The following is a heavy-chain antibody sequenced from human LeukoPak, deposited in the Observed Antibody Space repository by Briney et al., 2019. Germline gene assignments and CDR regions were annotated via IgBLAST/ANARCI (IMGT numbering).Heavy chain of an antibody. CDR1: GYTLTELS. CDR2: FDPEDGET. Sequence: ASVKVSCKVSGYTLTELSMHWVRQAPGKGLEWMGGFDPEDGETIYAQKLQGRVTMTEDTSTDTAYMELSSLRSEDAAVYYCATAKYSSGWYGASDIWGQGTMVTVSS. D-gene: IGHD6-19*01. CDR3: ATAKYSSGWYGASDI. J-gene: IGHJ3*02. V-gene: IGHV1-24*01.